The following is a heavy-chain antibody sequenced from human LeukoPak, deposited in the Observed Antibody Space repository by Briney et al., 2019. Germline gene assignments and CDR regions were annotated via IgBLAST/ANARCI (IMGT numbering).Heavy chain of an antibody. Sequence: PSETLSLTCTVSGGSISSGDYYWSWIRQPPGKGLEWIGHIHYSGSTYHNPSLKSRVTISVDTSKNQFSLKLSSVTAADTAVYYCARDRAIMGATGVTPWGQGTLVTVSS. CDR3: ARDRAIMGATGVTP. D-gene: IGHD1-26*01. CDR1: GGSISSGDYY. V-gene: IGHV4-30-4*01. CDR2: IHYSGST. J-gene: IGHJ5*02.